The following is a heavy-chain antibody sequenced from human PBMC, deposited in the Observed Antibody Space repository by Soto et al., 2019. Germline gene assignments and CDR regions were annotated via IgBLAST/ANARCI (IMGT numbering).Heavy chain of an antibody. D-gene: IGHD5-18*01. CDR2: ISYDGSNK. J-gene: IGHJ6*02. CDR1: GFTFSSYA. Sequence: GGSLRLSCAASGFTFSSYAMHWVRQAPGKGLEWVAVISYDGSNKYYADSVKGRFTISRDNSKNTLYLQMNSLRAEDTAVYYCARDRTKGYTYGPRDGMDVWGLGTTVTVSS. V-gene: IGHV3-30-3*01. CDR3: ARDRTKGYTYGPRDGMDV.